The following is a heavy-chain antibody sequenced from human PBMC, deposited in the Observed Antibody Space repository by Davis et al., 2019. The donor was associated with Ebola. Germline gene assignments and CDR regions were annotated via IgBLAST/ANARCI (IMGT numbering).Heavy chain of an antibody. J-gene: IGHJ6*02. D-gene: IGHD5-18*01. Sequence: GESLKISCKGSGYSFTSYWIGWVRQMHGKGLEWMGIIYPGDSDTRYSPSFQGQVTISADKSISTAYLQWSSLKASDTAMYYCARQQYSYGNYYYYGMDVWGQGTTVTVSS. CDR1: GYSFTSYW. CDR2: IYPGDSDT. CDR3: ARQQYSYGNYYYYGMDV. V-gene: IGHV5-51*01.